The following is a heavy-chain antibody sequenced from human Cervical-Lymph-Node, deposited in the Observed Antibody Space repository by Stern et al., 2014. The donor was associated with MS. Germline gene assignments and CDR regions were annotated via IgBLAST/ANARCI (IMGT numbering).Heavy chain of an antibody. J-gene: IGHJ5*02. CDR1: GYTFTSYG. D-gene: IGHD2-2*01. CDR3: ARVVPAAVLIPRSGWFDP. Sequence: QVQLVESGAEVKKPGASVKVSCKASGYTFTSYGISWVRQAPGQGLEWMGWISAYNGNTNYAQILQGRVTMTTDTSTYTAYMELRSLRSDDTAVYYCARVVPAAVLIPRSGWFDPWGQGTLVTVSS. CDR2: ISAYNGNT. V-gene: IGHV1-18*01.